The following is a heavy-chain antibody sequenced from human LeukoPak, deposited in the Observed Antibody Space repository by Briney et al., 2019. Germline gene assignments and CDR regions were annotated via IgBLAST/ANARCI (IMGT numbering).Heavy chain of an antibody. CDR1: GGSITSYY. CDR2: IYYSGST. CDR3: AREDPSGSYLY. Sequence: PSETLSLTCTVSGGSITSYYWSWIRQPPGKGLEWIGYIYYSGSTNYNPSLKSRVTISVDTSKNQFSLKLSSVTAADTAVYYCAREDPSGSYLYWGQGTLVTVSS. J-gene: IGHJ4*02. V-gene: IGHV4-59*01. D-gene: IGHD1-26*01.